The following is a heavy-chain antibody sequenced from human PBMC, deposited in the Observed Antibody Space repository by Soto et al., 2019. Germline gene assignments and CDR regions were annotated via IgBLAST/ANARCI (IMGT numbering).Heavy chain of an antibody. CDR2: ISGSGGST. D-gene: IGHD6-19*01. V-gene: IGHV3-23*01. Sequence: EVQLLESGGGLVQPGGSLRLSCAASGFTFSSYAMSWVRQAPGKGLEWVSAISGSGGSTYYADSVKGRFTISRDNSKNTLYLQMNSLRAEDTAVYYCAKDRPPTSSSGWYVFDYWGQGTLVTVSS. CDR3: AKDRPPTSSSGWYVFDY. J-gene: IGHJ4*02. CDR1: GFTFSSYA.